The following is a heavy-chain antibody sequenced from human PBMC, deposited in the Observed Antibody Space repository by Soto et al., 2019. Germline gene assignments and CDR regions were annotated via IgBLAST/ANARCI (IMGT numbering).Heavy chain of an antibody. J-gene: IGHJ3*02. Sequence: QITLKESGPPLVKPTQTLTLTYTFSGFSLSTSGVGVGWIRQPPGKALEWLAIIYWDDDKRYSPSLKSRLTIXKDTSKNQVVLTMTNMDPVDTATYYCAHRGSGSYYGLGTFDIWGQGTMVTVSS. CDR1: GFSLSTSGVG. V-gene: IGHV2-5*02. CDR2: IYWDDDK. CDR3: AHRGSGSYYGLGTFDI. D-gene: IGHD1-26*01.